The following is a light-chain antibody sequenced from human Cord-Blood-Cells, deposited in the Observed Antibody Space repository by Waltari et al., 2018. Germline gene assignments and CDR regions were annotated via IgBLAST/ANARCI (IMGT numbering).Light chain of an antibody. J-gene: IGKJ2*03. CDR1: QGISSY. V-gene: IGKV1-9*01. Sequence: DIQLTQSPSFLSASVGDRVTITCRASQGISSYLAWYQKKPGKAHKLLIYAASTLQSGVPLRFSGSGSGTEFTLSIRSLQPEDFATYFCQQLNSYPPFSFGQGTKLEIK. CDR2: AAS. CDR3: QQLNSYPPFS.